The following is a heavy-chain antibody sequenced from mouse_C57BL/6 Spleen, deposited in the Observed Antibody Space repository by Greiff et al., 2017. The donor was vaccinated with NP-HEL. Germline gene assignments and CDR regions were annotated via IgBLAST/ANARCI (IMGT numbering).Heavy chain of an antibody. Sequence: QVQLQQPGAELVRPGSSVKLSCKASGYTFTSYWMHWVKQRPIQGLEWIGNIDPSDSETHYNQKFKDKATLTVDKSSSTAYMQLSSLTSEDSAVYYCARESYYSNYERFFDYWGQGTTLTVSS. J-gene: IGHJ2*01. CDR1: GYTFTSYW. V-gene: IGHV1-52*01. CDR2: IDPSDSET. CDR3: ARESYYSNYERFFDY. D-gene: IGHD2-5*01.